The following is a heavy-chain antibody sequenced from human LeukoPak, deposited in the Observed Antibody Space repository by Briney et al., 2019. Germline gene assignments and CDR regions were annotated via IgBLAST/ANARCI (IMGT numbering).Heavy chain of an antibody. D-gene: IGHD6-13*01. CDR3: ARDRVAAAGHYYYYMDV. CDR1: GYTFTSYY. CDR2: INPSGGST. Sequence: ASVKVSCKASGYTFTSYYMHWVRQAPGQGLEWMGIINPSGGSTSYAQKFQGRVTMTRDMSTSTVYMELSSLRSEDTAVYYCARDRVAAAGHYYYYMDVWGKGTTVTISS. V-gene: IGHV1-46*01. J-gene: IGHJ6*03.